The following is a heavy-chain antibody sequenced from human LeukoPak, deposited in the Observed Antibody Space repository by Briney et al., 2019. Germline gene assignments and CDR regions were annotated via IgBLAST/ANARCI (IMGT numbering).Heavy chain of an antibody. CDR1: GGSISSYY. J-gene: IGHJ4*02. CDR2: IYYSGST. V-gene: IGHV4-59*12. CDR3: ARGLLRYFDLSFEGFDY. D-gene: IGHD3-9*01. Sequence: SETLSLTCTVSGGSISSYYWSWIRQPPGKGLEWIGSIYYSGSTNYNPSLKSRVTISVDTSKNQFSLKLSSVTAADTAVYYCARGLLRYFDLSFEGFDYWGQGTLVTVSS.